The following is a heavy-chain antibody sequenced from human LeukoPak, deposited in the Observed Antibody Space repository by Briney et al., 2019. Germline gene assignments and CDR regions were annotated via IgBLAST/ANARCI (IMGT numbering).Heavy chain of an antibody. CDR3: AKDHFGYSYGPAAMDV. CDR2: ISGSGGST. CDR1: GFTFSSYA. Sequence: GGSLRLSCAASGFTFSSYAMSWVRQAPGKGLEWVSAISGSGGSTYYADSVKGRFTISRDNSKNTLYLHMNSLRAEDTAVYYCAKDHFGYSYGPAAMDVWGKGTTVTVSS. J-gene: IGHJ6*04. V-gene: IGHV3-23*01. D-gene: IGHD5-18*01.